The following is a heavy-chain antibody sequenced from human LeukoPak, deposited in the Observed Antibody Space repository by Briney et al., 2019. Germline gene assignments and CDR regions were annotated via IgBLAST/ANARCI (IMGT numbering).Heavy chain of an antibody. CDR1: GFTFSSYW. D-gene: IGHD1-14*01. CDR2: INPGGSSI. V-gene: IGHV3-74*01. J-gene: IGHJ4*02. Sequence: PGGSLRLSCAASGFTFSSYWMHWVRQAPGKGLVWVARINPGGSSITYADSVKGRFTISRDNAKNSLYLQMDSLRAEDTALYYCARSNRADDYWGQGTLVTVSS. CDR3: ARSNRADDY.